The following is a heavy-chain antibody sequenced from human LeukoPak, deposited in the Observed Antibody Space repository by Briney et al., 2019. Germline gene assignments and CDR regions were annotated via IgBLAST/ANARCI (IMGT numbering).Heavy chain of an antibody. CDR3: ATDPATGTTATSLLAP. V-gene: IGHV3-48*01. CDR1: GFTFSDYS. D-gene: IGHD1-1*01. CDR2: ISSSSGTI. Sequence: GGSLRLSCAAPGFTFSDYSMNWVRQAPGKGLEWVSYISSSSGTIFYEDSVKGRFTISRDNAKNSLYLQMNSLRADDTAVYYCATDPATGTTATSLLAPWGQGTLVTVSS. J-gene: IGHJ5*02.